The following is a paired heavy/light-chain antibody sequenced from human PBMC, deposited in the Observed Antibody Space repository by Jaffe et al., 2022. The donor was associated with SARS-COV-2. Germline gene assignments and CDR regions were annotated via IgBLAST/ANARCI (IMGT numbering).Heavy chain of an antibody. J-gene: IGHJ3*02. D-gene: IGHD3-22*01. CDR1: GNSFTHSW. CDR2: IHPDDSDT. CDR3: ARRDYYYRSVYFKAAFDM. Sequence: EVHLVQSGAEMKEPGESLKISCKGLGNSFTHSWIGWVRQTPGKGLEWMGIIHPDDSDTRYSPSFQGQVTISADKSIDTAYLQWSSLKASDTAMYYCARRDYYYRSVYFKAAFDMWGQGTMVTVSS. V-gene: IGHV5-51*01.
Light chain of an antibody. CDR1: QSLVHSDGNTY. V-gene: IGKV2-24*01. CDR3: MQGTLFPHT. J-gene: IGKJ2*01. Sequence: DIVMTQTPLSSPVTLGQPASISCRSSQSLVHSDGNTYLSWLQQRAGQPPTLLIYKISNRFSGVPDRFSGSGAGTDFTLKISRVEAEDVGVYYCMQGTLFPHTFGQGTKLEIK. CDR2: KIS.